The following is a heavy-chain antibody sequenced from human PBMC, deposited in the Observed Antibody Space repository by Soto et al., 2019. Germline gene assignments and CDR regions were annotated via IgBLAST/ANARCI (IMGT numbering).Heavy chain of an antibody. Sequence: SETLSLTCAVSGYSISSGYYWGWIRQPPGKGLEWIGSIYHSGSTYYNPSLKSRVTISVDTSKNQFSLKLSSVTAADTAEYYCARDFSNWITAYWGQGTLVTVSS. V-gene: IGHV4-38-2*02. J-gene: IGHJ4*02. CDR3: ARDFSNWITAY. D-gene: IGHD1-1*01. CDR1: GYSISSGYY. CDR2: IYHSGST.